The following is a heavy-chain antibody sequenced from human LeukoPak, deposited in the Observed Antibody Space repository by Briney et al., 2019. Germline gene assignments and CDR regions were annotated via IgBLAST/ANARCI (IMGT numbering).Heavy chain of an antibody. CDR1: GYTFTSYD. J-gene: IGHJ3*02. CDR2: MNPNSGNT. CDR3: ARRIPAYYDILTGYPVNAFDI. Sequence: GASVKVSCKASGYTFTSYDINWVRQATGQGLEWMGWMNPNSGNTGYAQKFQGRVTMTRNTSISTAYMELSSLRSEDTAVYYCARRIPAYYDILTGYPVNAFDIWGQGTMVTVSS. D-gene: IGHD3-9*01. V-gene: IGHV1-8*01.